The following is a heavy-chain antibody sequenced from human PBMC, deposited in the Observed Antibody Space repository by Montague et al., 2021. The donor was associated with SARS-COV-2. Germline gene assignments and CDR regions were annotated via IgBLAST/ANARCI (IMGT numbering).Heavy chain of an antibody. CDR1: GGSITTTIHY. CDR3: ARLGPGPQGEES. J-gene: IGHJ5*02. V-gene: IGHV4-39*01. Sequence: SETLSLTCTVSGGSITTTIHYWGWIRQPPGKGLEWIGSIYYSGYTHYNPSLKTRLTLSVDTSTNQFSLKLSSVTAADTAVYHCARLGPGPQGEESWGQGTVVIVSS. CDR2: IYYSGYT. D-gene: IGHD3-16*01.